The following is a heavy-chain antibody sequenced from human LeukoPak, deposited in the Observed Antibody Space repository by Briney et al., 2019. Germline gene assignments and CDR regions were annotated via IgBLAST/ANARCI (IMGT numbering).Heavy chain of an antibody. CDR3: ARLLGTGYYYYYMDV. J-gene: IGHJ6*03. D-gene: IGHD3/OR15-3a*01. V-gene: IGHV4-39*02. Sequence: SETLSLTCTVSGGSISSTDYYWGWIRQPPGMGLEWIGNIYYSGSTHYNPSLKSRVTISVETSKNHFSLRLSSVTAADTAVYYCARLLGTGYYYYYMDVWGKGTTVTVSS. CDR2: IYYSGST. CDR1: GGSISSTDYY.